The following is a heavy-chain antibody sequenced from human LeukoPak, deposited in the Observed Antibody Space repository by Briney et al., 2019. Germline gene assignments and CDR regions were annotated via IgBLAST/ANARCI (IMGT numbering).Heavy chain of an antibody. CDR3: ARRPPPFGYGDYGPHAFDI. Sequence: GESLKISCKGSGYSFTSYWIGWVRQMPGKGLEWMGIIYPGDSDTRYSPSFQGQVSISARKSISTAYLQWSSLKASDTAMYYCARRPPPFGYGDYGPHAFDIWGQGTMVTVSS. CDR1: GYSFTSYW. V-gene: IGHV5-51*01. D-gene: IGHD4-17*01. CDR2: IYPGDSDT. J-gene: IGHJ3*02.